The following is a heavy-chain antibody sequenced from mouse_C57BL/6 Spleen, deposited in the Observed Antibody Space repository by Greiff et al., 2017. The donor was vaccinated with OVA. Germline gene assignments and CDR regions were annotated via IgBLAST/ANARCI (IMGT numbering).Heavy chain of an antibody. D-gene: IGHD1-1*01. CDR2: IDPETGGS. Sequence: QVQLQQSGAELVRPGASVTLSCKASGYTFTDYEMHWVKQTPVPGLEWIGAIDPETGGSAYNQKFKGKAILTADKSSSTAYMELRSLTSEDSAVYYCTRRNGSFMDYWGQGTSVTVSS. CDR1: GYTFTDYE. CDR3: TRRNGSFMDY. V-gene: IGHV1-15*01. J-gene: IGHJ4*01.